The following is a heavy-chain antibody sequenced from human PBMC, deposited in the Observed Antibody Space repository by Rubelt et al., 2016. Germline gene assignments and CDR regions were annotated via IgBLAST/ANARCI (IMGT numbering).Heavy chain of an antibody. D-gene: IGHD4/OR15-4a*01. J-gene: IGHJ4*02. CDR2: VSGSGGIT. CDR1: GLTFSIYA. CDR3: ARYTGKGPPMVLPFDS. V-gene: IGHV3-23*01. Sequence: GGSLRLSCAASGLTFSIYAMNWVRQAPGKGLEWVSVVSGSGGITYYADSVKGRFTVSRDNSKNTLALQMNSLRAEDTAVYYCARYTGKGPPMVLPFDSWGQGTLVTVSS.